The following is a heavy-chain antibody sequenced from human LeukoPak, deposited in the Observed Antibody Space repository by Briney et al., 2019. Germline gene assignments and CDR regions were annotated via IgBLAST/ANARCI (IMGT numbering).Heavy chain of an antibody. CDR1: GYTFTSCY. CDR2: NNPSSGTT. J-gene: IGHJ4*02. D-gene: IGHD6-19*01. CDR3: ARDRGLLYGSSGCLDS. V-gene: IGHV1-46*01. Sequence: ASVKVSCKTSGYTFTSCYMHWVRQAPGQGLEWMGLNNPSSGTTGYAQKFQGRVTMTRDASTSTVYMELSSLTSEDTAVYYCARDRGLLYGSSGCLDSWGQGTLVTVSS.